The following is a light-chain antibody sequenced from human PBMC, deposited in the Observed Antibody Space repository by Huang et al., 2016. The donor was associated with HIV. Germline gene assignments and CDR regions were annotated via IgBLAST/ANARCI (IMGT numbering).Light chain of an antibody. CDR2: KAS. CDR1: QHISCY. J-gene: IGKJ4*01. Sequence: IQLTQSPSSLSASGGDRVTITCRASQHISCYLAWYQQKPGKAPELLIFKASTLRDGVPSRFSGSGFGTDFSLTISSLQPEDSAIYYCQQLNIYPLTFGGGTKVEIK. CDR3: QQLNIYPLT. V-gene: IGKV1-9*01.